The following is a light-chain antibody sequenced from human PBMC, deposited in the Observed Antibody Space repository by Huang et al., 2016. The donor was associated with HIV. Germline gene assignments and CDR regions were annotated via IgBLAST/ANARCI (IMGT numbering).Light chain of an antibody. CDR2: AAS. CDR3: QQYHSSWT. J-gene: IGKJ1*01. V-gene: IGKV1-NL1*01. Sequence: DIQMTQSPLSLSASVGDRVTITCRASQGIRNYLAWYQQKPGKAPKLLVYAASRLESGVPSWFSGRGSGTNFTLTISSLQPEDFATYYCQQYHSSWTFGQGTKVEIK. CDR1: QGIRNY.